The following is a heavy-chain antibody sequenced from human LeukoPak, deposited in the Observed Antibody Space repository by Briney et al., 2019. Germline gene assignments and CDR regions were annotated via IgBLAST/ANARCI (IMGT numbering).Heavy chain of an antibody. V-gene: IGHV1-2*02. CDR1: GYTFTGYY. Sequence: ASVKVSYKASGYTFTGYYMHWVRQAPGQGLEWMGWINPNSGGTNYAQKFQGRVTMTRDTSISTAYMELSRLRSDDTAVYYCARAGRITGTIYYFDYWGQGTLVTVSS. J-gene: IGHJ4*02. CDR3: ARAGRITGTIYYFDY. D-gene: IGHD1-7*01. CDR2: INPNSGGT.